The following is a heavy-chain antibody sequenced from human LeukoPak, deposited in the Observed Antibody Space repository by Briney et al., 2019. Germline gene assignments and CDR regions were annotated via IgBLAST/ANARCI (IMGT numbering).Heavy chain of an antibody. CDR1: GGSFSGYY. Sequence: SETLSLTCAVYGGSFSGYYWSWIRQPPGKGLEWIGEINHSGSTNYNPPLKSRVTISVDTSKNKFSLKLSSVTAADTAVYYCARARRYYDYVWGSYRFDYWGQGTLVTVSS. CDR2: INHSGST. V-gene: IGHV4-34*01. CDR3: ARARRYYDYVWGSYRFDY. D-gene: IGHD3-16*02. J-gene: IGHJ4*02.